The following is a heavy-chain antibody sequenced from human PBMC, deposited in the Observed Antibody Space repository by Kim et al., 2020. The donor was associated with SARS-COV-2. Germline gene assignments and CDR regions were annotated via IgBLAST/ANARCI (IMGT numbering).Heavy chain of an antibody. J-gene: IGHJ4*02. V-gene: IGHV4-39*01. D-gene: IGHD2-15*01. CDR3: ARHRCGGSCDFDY. Sequence: NPPRTGQVTITGDTSKNQFSRKLSSVTAADTAVYYCARHRCGGSCDFDYWGQGTLVTVSS.